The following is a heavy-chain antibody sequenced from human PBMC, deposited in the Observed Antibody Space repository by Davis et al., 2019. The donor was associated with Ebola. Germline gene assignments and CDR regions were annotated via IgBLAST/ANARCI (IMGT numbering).Heavy chain of an antibody. J-gene: IGHJ6*03. CDR1: GYTFTSYY. Sequence: ASVKVSCKASGYTFTSYYMHWVRQAPGQGLEWMGIINPSGGSTSYAQKFQGRVTMTRDTSTSTVYMELSSLRSEDTAVYYCARDVVEDYGSGSYGDYMDVWGKGTTVTVSS. D-gene: IGHD3-10*01. CDR2: INPSGGST. CDR3: ARDVVEDYGSGSYGDYMDV. V-gene: IGHV1-46*01.